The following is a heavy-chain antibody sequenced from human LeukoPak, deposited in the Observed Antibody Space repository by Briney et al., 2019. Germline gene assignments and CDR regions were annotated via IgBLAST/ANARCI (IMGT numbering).Heavy chain of an antibody. V-gene: IGHV3-23*01. D-gene: IGHD3-10*01. CDR1: GFTFSSYA. CDR2: ISGSGGST. J-gene: IGHJ4*02. Sequence: QPGGSLRLSCAASGFTFSSYAMSWVRQAPGKGLEWVSAISGSGGSTYYADSVKGRFTISRDNSKNTLYLQMNSLRAEDTAVYYCANLGWFGELLRPGPLDYWGQGTLVTVSS. CDR3: ANLGWFGELLRPGPLDY.